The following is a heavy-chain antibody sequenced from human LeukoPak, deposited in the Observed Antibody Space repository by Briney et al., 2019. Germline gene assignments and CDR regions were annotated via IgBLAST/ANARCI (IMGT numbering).Heavy chain of an antibody. CDR3: ARRVAAAGDV. V-gene: IGHV4-31*03. D-gene: IGHD6-13*01. Sequence: SSQTLSLTCTVSGGSISSGGYYWSWIRQHPGKGLEWIGYIYYSGSTYYNPSLKSRVTISVDTSKNQFSLKLSSVTAADTAVYYCARRVAAAGDVWGQGTVVTVSS. J-gene: IGHJ3*01. CDR2: IYYSGST. CDR1: GGSISSGGYY.